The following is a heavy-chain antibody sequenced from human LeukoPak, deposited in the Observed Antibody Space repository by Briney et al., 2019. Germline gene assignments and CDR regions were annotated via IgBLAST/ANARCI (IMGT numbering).Heavy chain of an antibody. CDR1: GFTFGSYA. Sequence: GGSLRLSCAAAGFTFGSYALSWVRQAPGKGLEWVSAISADGGSAWYAGSVRGRSTISRDNSKNTVYLQMNTLRAEDTAVYFCARDRNFPRDQFDYWGQGTLVTVSS. D-gene: IGHD4-11*01. CDR2: ISADGGSA. CDR3: ARDRNFPRDQFDY. V-gene: IGHV3-23*01. J-gene: IGHJ4*02.